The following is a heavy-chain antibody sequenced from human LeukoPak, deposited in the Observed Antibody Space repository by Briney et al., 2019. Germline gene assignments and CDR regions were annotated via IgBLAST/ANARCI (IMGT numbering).Heavy chain of an antibody. Sequence: SETLSLTCTVSGGSISSYYWSWIRQPAGKGLEWLRRIYTSGSTNYNPSLKSRVTMSVDTSKNQFSLKLSSVTAADTAVYYCARDTAAAGTNWFDPWGQGTLVTVSS. CDR2: IYTSGST. J-gene: IGHJ5*02. CDR1: GGSISSYY. CDR3: ARDTAAAGTNWFDP. D-gene: IGHD6-13*01. V-gene: IGHV4-4*07.